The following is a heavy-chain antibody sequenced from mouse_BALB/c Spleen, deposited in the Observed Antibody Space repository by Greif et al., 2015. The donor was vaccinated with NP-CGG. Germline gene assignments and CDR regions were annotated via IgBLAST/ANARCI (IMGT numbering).Heavy chain of an antibody. CDR1: GYTFTSYY. Sequence: GAELVKPGASVKLSCKASGYTFTSYYMYWVKQRPGQGLEWIGEINPSNGGTNFNEMFKSKATLTVDKSSSTAYMQLSSLTSEDSAVYFCAREDYSTRYFDVWGAGTTVTVSS. J-gene: IGHJ1*01. CDR3: AREDYSTRYFDV. CDR2: INPSNGGT. V-gene: IGHV1S81*02. D-gene: IGHD1-1*01.